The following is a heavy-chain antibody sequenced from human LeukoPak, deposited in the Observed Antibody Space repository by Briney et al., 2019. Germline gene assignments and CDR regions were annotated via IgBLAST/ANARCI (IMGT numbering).Heavy chain of an antibody. Sequence: GGSLRLSCAASGFTFDDYAMHWVRQAPGKGLEWVSLISWDGGSTYYADSVKGRFTISRDNSKNSLYLQMNSLRVEDTAVYYCAKDPGYQVVYCFDYWGQGTLVTVSS. V-gene: IGHV3-43D*04. D-gene: IGHD2-2*01. CDR3: AKDPGYQVVYCFDY. CDR1: GFTFDDYA. CDR2: ISWDGGST. J-gene: IGHJ4*02.